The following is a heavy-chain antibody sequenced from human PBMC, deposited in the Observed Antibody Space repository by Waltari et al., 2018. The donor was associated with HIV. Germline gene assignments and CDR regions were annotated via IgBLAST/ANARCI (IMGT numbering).Heavy chain of an antibody. Sequence: EVQLLESGGGLVQPGGSLRLSCAASGFPFSPNALSWVRQAPGKGLEWVSSISGSGSSTYYADSIEGRFTISRDNSKNTLYLQMNSLRAEDTAAYYCAKVPQYISSSIYYYGMDVWGQGTTVTVSS. V-gene: IGHV3-23*01. CDR2: ISGSGSST. J-gene: IGHJ6*02. D-gene: IGHD6-6*01. CDR1: GFPFSPNA. CDR3: AKVPQYISSSIYYYGMDV.